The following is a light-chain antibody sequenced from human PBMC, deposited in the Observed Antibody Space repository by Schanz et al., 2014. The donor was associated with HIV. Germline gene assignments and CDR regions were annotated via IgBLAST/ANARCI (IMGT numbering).Light chain of an antibody. CDR3: SSYTSSASLYVI. J-gene: IGLJ2*01. CDR1: SSDLGRLNC. CDR2: DVT. Sequence: QSALTQPASVSGSPGQSISISCTGTSSDLGRLNCVSWYQQHPGKAPKLMIYDVTNRPSGISSRFSGSKSGNTASLTISGLQTEDEADYYCSSYTSSASLYVIFGGGTKLTVL. V-gene: IGLV2-14*03.